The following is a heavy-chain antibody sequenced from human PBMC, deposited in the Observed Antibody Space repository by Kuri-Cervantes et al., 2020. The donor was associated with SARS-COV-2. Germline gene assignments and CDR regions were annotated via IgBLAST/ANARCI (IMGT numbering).Heavy chain of an antibody. D-gene: IGHD3/OR15-3a*01. CDR3: AKDPLGNYNYWIGYNY. CDR2: ISGSGGST. V-gene: IGHV3-23*01. J-gene: IGHJ4*02. Sequence: GESLKISCAASGFTFSSYAMSWVRQAPGKGLEWVSAISGSGGSTYYADSVKGRFTISRDNSKNTLYLQMNSLGVEDTAVYYCAKDPLGNYNYWIGYNYWAEGTLVTVSS. CDR1: GFTFSSYA.